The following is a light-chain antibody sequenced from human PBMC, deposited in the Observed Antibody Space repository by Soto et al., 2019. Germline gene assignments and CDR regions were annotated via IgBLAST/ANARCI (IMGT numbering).Light chain of an antibody. J-gene: IGKJ3*01. CDR1: QSIGSY. CDR3: QQRSNWLFT. V-gene: IGKV3-11*01. Sequence: ENVLTQSPAILSLSPGERATLSCRASQSIGSYLAWYQQKPGQAPRLLIYDASNRATGLPARFSGSGSETEFTLTIDSLEPEDSAVYYCQQRSNWLFTFGPGTKVDIK. CDR2: DAS.